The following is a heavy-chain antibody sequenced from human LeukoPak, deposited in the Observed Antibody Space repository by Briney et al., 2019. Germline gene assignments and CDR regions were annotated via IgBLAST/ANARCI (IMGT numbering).Heavy chain of an antibody. CDR2: IIPIFGTA. J-gene: IGHJ6*03. D-gene: IGHD5-12*01. CDR1: GGTFSSYA. Sequence: SVKVSRKASGGTFSSYAISWVRQAPGQGLEWMGGIIPIFGTANYAQKFQGRVTITADESTSTAYMELSSLRSEDTAVYYCARYRVGYEEGQYYMDVWGKGTTVTVSS. CDR3: ARYRVGYEEGQYYMDV. V-gene: IGHV1-69*01.